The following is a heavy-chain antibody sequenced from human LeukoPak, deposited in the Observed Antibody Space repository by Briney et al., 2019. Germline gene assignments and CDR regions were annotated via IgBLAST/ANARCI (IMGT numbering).Heavy chain of an antibody. CDR3: AHSRCNDGYLFVY. V-gene: IGHV2-5*01. CDR2: IYWNDDK. CDR1: GFLLSTNGVG. Sequence: ESGPTLAHPTQPLTLTYPFSGFLLSTNGVGVGWIRQPPGRALEWLALIYWNDDKRYSPSLKSRLTITKDTSKTHVVLTVTHMNSLSTAGNDCAHSRCNDGYLFVYWGQGSLVTVSS. D-gene: IGHD5-18*01. J-gene: IGHJ4*02.